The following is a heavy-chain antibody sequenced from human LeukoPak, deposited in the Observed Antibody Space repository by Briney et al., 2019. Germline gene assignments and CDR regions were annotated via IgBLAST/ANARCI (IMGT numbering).Heavy chain of an antibody. CDR1: GFTLSSYV. J-gene: IGHJ4*02. Sequence: GGPLKPPGPAPGFTLSSYVMSGFGKAPGRGLGGFSGIMGSVPSTYYADSVKGRFTISRDNSKNTLYLQMNSLRAEDTAVYYCANLLSLYYYDSSGSLPGVFDYWGQGTLVTVSS. D-gene: IGHD3-22*01. V-gene: IGHV3-23*01. CDR3: ANLLSLYYYDSSGSLPGVFDY. CDR2: IMGSVPST.